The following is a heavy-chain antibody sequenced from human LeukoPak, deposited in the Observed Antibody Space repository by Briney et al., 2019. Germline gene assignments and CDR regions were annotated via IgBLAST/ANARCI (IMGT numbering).Heavy chain of an antibody. D-gene: IGHD2-15*01. J-gene: IGHJ3*02. Sequence: SGGSLRLSCAASGFTFRDAWMTWVRQAPGKGLEWVSAISGSGGSTYYADSVKGRFTISRDNSKNTLYLQMNSLRAEDTAVYYCAKVLGYCSGGSCYSEGAFDIWGQGTMVTVSS. CDR3: AKVLGYCSGGSCYSEGAFDI. CDR2: ISGSGGST. CDR1: GFTFRDA. V-gene: IGHV3-23*01.